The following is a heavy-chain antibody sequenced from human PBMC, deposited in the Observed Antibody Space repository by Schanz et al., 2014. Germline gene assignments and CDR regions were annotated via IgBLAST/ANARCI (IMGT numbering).Heavy chain of an antibody. Sequence: EVQLVESGGGLVQPGGSLRLSCAASGFTFSSYAMSWVRQAPGKGLEWVSYISGTTTYTNYADSVKGRFTISRDNAKNSMYLHMKSLRGEDTAVYYCARDNYYGSGSCAYWGQGTLVTVSS. D-gene: IGHD3-10*01. CDR1: GFTFSSYA. CDR2: ISGTTTYT. V-gene: IGHV3-48*03. CDR3: ARDNYYGSGSCAY. J-gene: IGHJ4*02.